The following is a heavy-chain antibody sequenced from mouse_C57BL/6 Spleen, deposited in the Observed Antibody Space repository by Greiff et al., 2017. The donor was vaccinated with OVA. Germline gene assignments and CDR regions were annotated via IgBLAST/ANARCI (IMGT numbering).Heavy chain of an antibody. CDR3: ARYEDYGNYVGAMDY. V-gene: IGHV7-3*01. CDR1: GFTFTDYY. D-gene: IGHD2-1*01. Sequence: EVKLMESGGGLVQPGGSLSLSCAASGFTFTDYYMSWVRQPPGKALEWLGFIRNKANGYTTEYSASVKGRFTISRDNSQSILYLQMNALRAEDSATYYCARYEDYGNYVGAMDYWGQGTSVTVSS. J-gene: IGHJ4*01. CDR2: IRNKANGYTT.